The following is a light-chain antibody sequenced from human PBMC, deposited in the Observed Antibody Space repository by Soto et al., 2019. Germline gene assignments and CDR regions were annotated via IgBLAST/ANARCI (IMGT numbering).Light chain of an antibody. CDR2: STN. Sequence: QSVLTQPPSASGTPGQSVTISCSGSTSNIGSKTVSWYQQVPGAAPKLLIYSTNQWPSGVPDRFSGSKSDTSASLTISGLQSEDEADYYCATWDDSLNGLYVFGPGTKVTVL. V-gene: IGLV1-44*01. J-gene: IGLJ1*01. CDR1: TSNIGSKT. CDR3: ATWDDSLNGLYV.